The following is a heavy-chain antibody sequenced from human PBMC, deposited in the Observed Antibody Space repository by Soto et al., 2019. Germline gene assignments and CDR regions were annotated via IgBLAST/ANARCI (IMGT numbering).Heavy chain of an antibody. J-gene: IGHJ5*02. CDR1: GYTFTSYT. CDR2: ISANNGNT. V-gene: IGHV1-18*01. CDR3: ARSLPWFDP. Sequence: QVRLVHSETEVKKPGASVNVSCKASGYTFTSYTISWVRQAPGQGLEWMGWISANNGNTEFAQTFQDRLTMIADTTTSTAYLELRNLRPDDTAVYYCARSLPWFDPWGQGTLVAVSS.